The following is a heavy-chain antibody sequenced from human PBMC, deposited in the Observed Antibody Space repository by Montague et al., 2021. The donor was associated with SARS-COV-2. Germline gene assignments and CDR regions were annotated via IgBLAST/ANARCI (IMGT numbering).Heavy chain of an antibody. Sequence: SETLSLTCTVSGGSISSSSYYWGWIRQPPGKGLEWIGSIYYSGSTYYNPSLKSQVTISVDTSKYQFSLKLSSVTAADTAVYYCAREGGWLSRGSYYFDYWGQGTLVTVSS. CDR2: IYYSGST. CDR1: GGSISSSSYY. J-gene: IGHJ4*02. D-gene: IGHD3-22*01. CDR3: AREGGWLSRGSYYFDY. V-gene: IGHV4-39*07.